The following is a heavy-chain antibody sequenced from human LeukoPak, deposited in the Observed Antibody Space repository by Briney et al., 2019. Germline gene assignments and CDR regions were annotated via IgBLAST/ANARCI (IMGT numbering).Heavy chain of an antibody. CDR2: ISSSSSYI. CDR1: GFTFSSYS. CDR3: ARATGDHYDFWSGQVLGY. V-gene: IGHV3-21*01. Sequence: GGSLRLSCAASGFTFSSYSMNWVRQAPGKGLEWVTSISSSSSYIYYADSVKGRFTISRDNAKNSLYLQMNSLRAEDTAVYYCARATGDHYDFWSGQVLGYWGQGTLVTVSS. J-gene: IGHJ4*02. D-gene: IGHD3-3*01.